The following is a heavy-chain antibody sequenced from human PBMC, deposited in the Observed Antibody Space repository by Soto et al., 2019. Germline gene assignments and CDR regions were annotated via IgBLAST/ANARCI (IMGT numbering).Heavy chain of an antibody. V-gene: IGHV5-51*01. CDR3: ARATSGRYCSGGSCYPGYNWFDP. CDR2: IYPGDSDT. Sequence: PGESLKISCKGSGYSFTSYWIGWVRQMPGKGLEWMGIIYPGDSDTRYSPSFQGQVTISADKSISTAYLQWSSLKASDTAMYYCARATSGRYCSGGSCYPGYNWFDPWGQGTLVTVSS. J-gene: IGHJ5*02. D-gene: IGHD2-15*01. CDR1: GYSFTSYW.